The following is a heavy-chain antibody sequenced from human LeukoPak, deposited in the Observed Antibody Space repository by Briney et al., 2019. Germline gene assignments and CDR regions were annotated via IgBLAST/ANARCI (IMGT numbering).Heavy chain of an antibody. CDR2: IYYSGST. CDR3: AREKYPGVTTVVTGFDY. V-gene: IGHV4-34*01. CDR1: GGSFSGYY. J-gene: IGHJ4*02. Sequence: SETLSLTCAVYGGSFSGYYWGWIRQPPGKGLEWIGSIYYSGSTYYNPPLKSRVTISVDTSKNQFSLKLSSVTAADTAVCYCAREKYPGVTTVVTGFDYWGQGTLVTVSS. D-gene: IGHD4-23*01.